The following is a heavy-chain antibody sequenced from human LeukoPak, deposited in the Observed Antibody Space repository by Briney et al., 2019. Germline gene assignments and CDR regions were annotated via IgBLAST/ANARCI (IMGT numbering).Heavy chain of an antibody. J-gene: IGHJ4*02. V-gene: IGHV1-2*02. CDR3: ARFSGSSNFDY. Sequence: ASVKVSCKASGYTFTGYFMHWVRQAPGQGLEWMGWIYPNSGGTKYAQKFQGRVTMTRDTSISTIYMELSSLRSDDTAVYYCARFSGSSNFDYWGQGTLVTVSS. CDR1: GYTFTGYF. D-gene: IGHD1-26*01. CDR2: IYPNSGGT.